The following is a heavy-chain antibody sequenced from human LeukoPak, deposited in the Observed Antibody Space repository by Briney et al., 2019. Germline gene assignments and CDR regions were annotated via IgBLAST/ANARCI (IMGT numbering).Heavy chain of an antibody. CDR1: GFTFSSYA. CDR2: ISSNGGST. Sequence: GGSLRLSCAASGFTFSSYAMHWVRQAPGKGLEYVSAISSNGGSTYYANSVKGRFTISRDNSKNTLYLQMGSLRAEDMAVYYCAKDHSAVAVNWGQGTLVTVSS. J-gene: IGHJ4*02. V-gene: IGHV3-64*01. CDR3: AKDHSAVAVN. D-gene: IGHD6-19*01.